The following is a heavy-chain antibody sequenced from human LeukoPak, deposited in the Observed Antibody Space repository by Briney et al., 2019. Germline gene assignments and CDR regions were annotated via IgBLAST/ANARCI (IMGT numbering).Heavy chain of an antibody. D-gene: IGHD5-12*01. V-gene: IGHV4-39*07. Sequence: SETLSLTCSVSGGSIRSLGYSWGWIRQPPGKGLEWIASMYYTGTTYYNPSLKSRVTMSVDTSKNQFSLTLTSVTAADTAVFYCARSVSAYAGRGWFDPWGQGTLVTVSS. CDR1: GGSIRSLGYS. CDR2: MYYTGTT. J-gene: IGHJ5*02. CDR3: ARSVSAYAGRGWFDP.